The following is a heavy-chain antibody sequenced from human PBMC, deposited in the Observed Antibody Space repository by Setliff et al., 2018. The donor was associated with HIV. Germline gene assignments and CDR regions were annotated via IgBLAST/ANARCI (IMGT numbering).Heavy chain of an antibody. V-gene: IGHV4-34*01. CDR1: GTSFSDHY. CDR2: MNQSGTT. D-gene: IGHD2-21*02. CDR3: VRWYYCVSGACYRADY. Sequence: SETLSLTCSVYGTSFSDHYWSWVRQTPGKGLEWVGEMNQSGTTNYNPSLKSRVTMSIDTSERQFSLKLTSVTAADTAVYYCVRWYYCVSGACYRADYWGQGTMVTV. J-gene: IGHJ4*02.